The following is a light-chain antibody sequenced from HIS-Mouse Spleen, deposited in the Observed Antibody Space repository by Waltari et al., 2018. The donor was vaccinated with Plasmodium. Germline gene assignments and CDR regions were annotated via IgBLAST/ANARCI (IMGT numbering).Light chain of an antibody. CDR2: AAS. CDR3: QQSYSTWT. J-gene: IGKJ1*01. Sequence: DIQMTQSPSSLSASVGDRVTITCRASQSIISYLNWYQQKPGKAPKLLIYAASSLQSWVPSRFSGSGSGTDFALTISSLQPEDFATYYCQQSYSTWTFGQGTKVEIK. V-gene: IGKV1-39*01. CDR1: QSIISY.